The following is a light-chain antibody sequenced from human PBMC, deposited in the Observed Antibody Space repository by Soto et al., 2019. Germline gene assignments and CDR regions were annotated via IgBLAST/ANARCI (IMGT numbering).Light chain of an antibody. CDR3: AAWDASRSGPV. J-gene: IGLJ3*02. V-gene: IGLV1-44*01. CDR1: SSNIGTNT. Sequence: QSVLTQPPSASATPGRSVIISCSGTSSNIGTNTVTWYQQLPGTAPKLLIYANDQRPSGVPDRFSGSKSGTSASLAISGLQSGDEADYFCAAWDASRSGPVFGGGTKLTVL. CDR2: AND.